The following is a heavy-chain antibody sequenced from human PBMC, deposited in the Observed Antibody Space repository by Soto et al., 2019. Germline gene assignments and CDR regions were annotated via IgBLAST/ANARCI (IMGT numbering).Heavy chain of an antibody. CDR3: AKDQDVLRFLEWLLFPIDY. V-gene: IGHV3-23*01. D-gene: IGHD3-3*01. Sequence: VQLLESGGGLVQPGGSLRLSCAASGFTFSSYAMSWVRQAPGKGLEWVSAISGSGGSTYYADSVKGRFTISRDNSKNTLYLQMNSLRAEDTAVYYCAKDQDVLRFLEWLLFPIDYWGQGTLVTVSS. CDR1: GFTFSSYA. CDR2: ISGSGGST. J-gene: IGHJ4*02.